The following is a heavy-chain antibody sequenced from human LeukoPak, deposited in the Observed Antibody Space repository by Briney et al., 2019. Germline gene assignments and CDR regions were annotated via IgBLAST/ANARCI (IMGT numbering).Heavy chain of an antibody. J-gene: IGHJ4*02. D-gene: IGHD6-19*01. V-gene: IGHV4-4*02. CDR2: IYHSGST. Sequence: GSLRLSCAASGFTFSSYSMNWVRQPPGKGLEWIGEIYHSGSTNYNPSLKSRVTISVDKSKNQFSLKLSSVTAADTAVYYCARRGQWLGPLEFDYWGQGTLVTVSS. CDR3: ARRGQWLGPLEFDY. CDR1: GFTFSSYSM.